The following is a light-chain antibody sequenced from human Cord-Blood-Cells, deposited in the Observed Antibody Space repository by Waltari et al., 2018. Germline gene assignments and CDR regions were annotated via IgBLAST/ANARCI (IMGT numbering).Light chain of an antibody. CDR1: SSDVGGYNY. CDR3: SSYTSSSTYV. J-gene: IGLJ1*01. CDR2: DVS. V-gene: IGLV2-14*01. Sequence: QSALTQPASVSGSPGQSITISCTGTSSDVGGYNYVSWYQQHPGKAPKLMIYDVSNRPGGVSNRFSGSKSGNTASLAISGLQAEDEADYYCSSYTSSSTYVFGTGTKVTVL.